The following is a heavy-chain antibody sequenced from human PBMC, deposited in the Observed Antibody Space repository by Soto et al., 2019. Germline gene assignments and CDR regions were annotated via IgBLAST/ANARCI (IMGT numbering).Heavy chain of an antibody. CDR1: GDSVSSNSAA. J-gene: IGHJ6*03. CDR2: TYYRSKWYN. V-gene: IGHV6-1*01. Sequence: SQTLSLTCAISGDSVSSNSAAWNWIRQSPSRGLEWLGRTYYRSKWYNDYAVSVKSRITINPDTSKNQFSLQLNSVTPEDTAVYYCARAGSYCSGGSRYGDYYYYYMDVWGKGTTVTVSS. D-gene: IGHD2-15*01. CDR3: ARAGSYCSGGSRYGDYYYYYMDV.